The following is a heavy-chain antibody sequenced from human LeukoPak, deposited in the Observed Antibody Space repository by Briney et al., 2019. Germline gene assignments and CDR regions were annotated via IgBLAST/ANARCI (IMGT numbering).Heavy chain of an antibody. CDR1: GFSFSNFG. J-gene: IGHJ3*01. Sequence: GRSLRLSCAASGFSFSNFGMHWVRQAPGKGLEWVAVISHDGSLKYYLDSVKGRFIISRDNSKNTLYLQMDSLRVEDTAVYYCAKKNSYGSGAGDPLDVWGHGTLVTVSS. V-gene: IGHV3-30*18. CDR3: AKKNSYGSGAGDPLDV. CDR2: ISHDGSLK. D-gene: IGHD3-10*01.